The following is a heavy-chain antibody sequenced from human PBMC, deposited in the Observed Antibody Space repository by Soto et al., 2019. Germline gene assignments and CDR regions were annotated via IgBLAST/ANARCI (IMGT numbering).Heavy chain of an antibody. D-gene: IGHD3-22*01. Sequence: QVKLVQSGTEVKKPGASIKVSCKASGYSFATSGMTWVRQAPGQGLEWIGWISVYNGNTNYDQKLQDRVTITTDTSTNTAFWEVRNLRSDDTAVYYCARAGQYYDASGYADWGQGTLVTVS. CDR1: GYSFATSG. V-gene: IGHV1-18*01. J-gene: IGHJ4*02. CDR2: ISVYNGNT. CDR3: ARAGQYYDASGYAD.